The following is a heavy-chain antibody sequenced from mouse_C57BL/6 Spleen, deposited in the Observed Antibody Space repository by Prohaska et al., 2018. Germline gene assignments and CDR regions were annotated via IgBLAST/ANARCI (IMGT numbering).Heavy chain of an antibody. J-gene: IGHJ2*01. CDR3: ARQGYGSSYGYFDY. V-gene: IGHV5-6*01. CDR2: ISSGGSYT. Sequence: LEWVATISSGGSYTYYPDSVKGRFTISRDNAKNTLYLQMSSLKSEDTAMYYCARQGYGSSYGYFDYWGQGTTLTVSS. D-gene: IGHD1-1*01.